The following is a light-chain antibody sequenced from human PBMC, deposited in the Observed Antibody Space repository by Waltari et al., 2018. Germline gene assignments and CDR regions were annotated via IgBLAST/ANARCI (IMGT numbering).Light chain of an antibody. CDR2: VNSDGSH. J-gene: IGLJ3*02. CDR3: QTGGHGTWV. Sequence: QLVLTQSPSASASLGASVKLTCTLSSGHSSNVIAWHQQQAEKGPRYLMKVNSDGSHSKGDEMPDRFSGSSSGAEPYLTIANLQSEDEADYYCQTGGHGTWVFGGGTKLTVL. CDR1: SGHSSNV. V-gene: IGLV4-69*01.